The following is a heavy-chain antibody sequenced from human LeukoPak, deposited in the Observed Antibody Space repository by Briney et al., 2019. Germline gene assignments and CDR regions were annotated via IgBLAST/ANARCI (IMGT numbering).Heavy chain of an antibody. CDR2: IYYSGST. D-gene: IGHD6-13*01. Sequence: SETLSLTCTVSGGSISSSSYYWGWIRQPPGKGLEWIGSIYYSGSTYYNPSLKSRVTISVDTSKNQFSLKLSSVTAADTAVYYCARVIGSSWYRNWFDPWGQGTLVTVSS. CDR3: ARVIGSSWYRNWFDP. J-gene: IGHJ5*02. V-gene: IGHV4-39*07. CDR1: GGSISSSSYY.